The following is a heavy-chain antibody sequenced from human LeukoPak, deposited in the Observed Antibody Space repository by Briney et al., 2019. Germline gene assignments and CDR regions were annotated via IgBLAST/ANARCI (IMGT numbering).Heavy chain of an antibody. J-gene: IGHJ4*02. CDR2: IIPIFGTA. D-gene: IGHD5-18*01. CDR3: ARDGHYRYSYGPPSFDY. Sequence: SVKVSCKASGGTFSSYAISWVRQAPGQGLEWMGGIIPIFGTANYAQKFQGRVTITADESTSTAYMELSSLRSEDTAVYYCARDGHYRYSYGPPSFDYWGQGTLVTVSS. CDR1: GGTFSSYA. V-gene: IGHV1-69*13.